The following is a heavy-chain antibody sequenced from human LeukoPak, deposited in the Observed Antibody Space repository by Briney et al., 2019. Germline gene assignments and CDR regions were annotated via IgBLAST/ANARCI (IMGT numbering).Heavy chain of an antibody. Sequence: ASVKVSCKASGYTFTSYYIHWVRQAPGQGLELMGIINPSGGSTNYAQKFQGRVAMTRDTSTSTVYMELSSLRPEDTAVYYCARGLDYYDTTKGFDYWGQGTLVTVSS. CDR3: ARGLDYYDTTKGFDY. CDR2: INPSGGST. D-gene: IGHD3-22*01. CDR1: GYTFTSYY. V-gene: IGHV1-46*01. J-gene: IGHJ4*02.